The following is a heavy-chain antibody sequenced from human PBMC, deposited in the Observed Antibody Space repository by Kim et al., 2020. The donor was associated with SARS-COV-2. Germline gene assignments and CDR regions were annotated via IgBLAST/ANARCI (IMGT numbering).Heavy chain of an antibody. CDR3: AKDLNRDTIFGVAPGFDY. CDR2: IWYDGSNK. D-gene: IGHD3-3*01. J-gene: IGHJ4*01. Sequence: GGSLRLSCAASGFTFSSYGMHWVRQAPGKGLEWVAVIWYDGSNKYYADSVKGRFTISRDNSKNTLYLQMNSLRAEDTAVYYCAKDLNRDTIFGVAPGFDYWGQGTLVTVYS. CDR1: GFTFSSYG. V-gene: IGHV3-33*06.